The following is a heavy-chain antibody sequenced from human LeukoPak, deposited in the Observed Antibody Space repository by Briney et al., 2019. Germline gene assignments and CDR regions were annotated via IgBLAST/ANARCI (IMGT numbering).Heavy chain of an antibody. CDR3: ARSIDY. J-gene: IGHJ4*02. CDR1: GFSFTTYW. V-gene: IGHV3-7*03. Sequence: GGSLRLSCAASGFSFTTYWMSWVRQAPGKGLEWVANINQDGTEKYYVDSVKGRFTISRDNAKNTLYLQMNSLRAEDTAVYYCARSIDYWGQGTLVTVSS. CDR2: INQDGTEK.